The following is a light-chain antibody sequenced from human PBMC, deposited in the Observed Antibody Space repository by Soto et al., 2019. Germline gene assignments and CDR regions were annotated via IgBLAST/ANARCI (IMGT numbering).Light chain of an antibody. J-gene: IGLJ2*01. CDR1: SSDVGGYNY. CDR2: DVS. CDR3: SSYTSSTTLV. Sequence: QSALTQPASVSGSPGQSITISCTGTSSDVGGYNYVSWYQQHPGKAPKLMIYDVSNRPSGVSNRFSGSKSGNTASLTISGLQAKDAADDYCSSYTSSTTLVFAGGTLLTVL. V-gene: IGLV2-14*03.